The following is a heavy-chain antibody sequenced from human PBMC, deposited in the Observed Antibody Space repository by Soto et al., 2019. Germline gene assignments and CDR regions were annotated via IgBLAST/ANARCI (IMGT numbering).Heavy chain of an antibody. Sequence: VQLLESGGGLVQPGGSLRLSCAASGFTFSPYTMHWVRQTPGKGLEWVAVISYDGSDKYYAGSVRGRFTISRDNSKNTLFLQMNSLRAEDTALYYCARGGGFCGADCYKGGIDYWGQGALVTVSS. J-gene: IGHJ4*02. CDR2: ISYDGSDK. CDR3: ARGGGFCGADCYKGGIDY. D-gene: IGHD2-21*02. V-gene: IGHV3-30-3*01. CDR1: GFTFSPYT.